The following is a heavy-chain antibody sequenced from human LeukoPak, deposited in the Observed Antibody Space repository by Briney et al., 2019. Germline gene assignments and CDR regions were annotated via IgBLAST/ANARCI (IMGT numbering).Heavy chain of an antibody. CDR3: ARAKNSGSYFASRFAFDI. Sequence: SETLSLTCAVYGGSFSGYYWSWIRQPPGKGLEWIGEIKHSGSTNYNPSLKSRVTISVDTSKNQFSLKLSSVTAADTAVYYCARAKNSGSYFASRFAFDIWGQGTMVTVSS. CDR1: GGSFSGYY. D-gene: IGHD1-26*01. J-gene: IGHJ3*02. V-gene: IGHV4-34*01. CDR2: IKHSGST.